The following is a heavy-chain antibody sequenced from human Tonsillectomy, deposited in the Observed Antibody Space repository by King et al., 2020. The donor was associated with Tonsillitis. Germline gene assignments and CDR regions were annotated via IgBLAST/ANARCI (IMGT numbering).Heavy chain of an antibody. CDR3: ARERLYSSGWGIDY. V-gene: IGHV3-30*19. J-gene: IGHJ4*02. D-gene: IGHD6-19*01. CDR2: ISYDGKRE. Sequence: VQLVESGGGVVQPGRSLRLSCAASGFSFSTYGMHWVRQAPGKGLEWVTVISYDGKRENYADSVKGRFTISRDNSNNTLFLQMNRLSAEDTAVYYCARERLYSSGWGIDYWGQGALLTVSS. CDR1: GFSFSTYG.